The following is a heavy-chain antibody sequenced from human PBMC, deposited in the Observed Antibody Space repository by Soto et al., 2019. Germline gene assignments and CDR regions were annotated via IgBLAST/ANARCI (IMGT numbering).Heavy chain of an antibody. Sequence: QVQLVQSGAEVKKPEASVKVSCKASGYTFTSYGISWVRQAPGLGLEWMGWISAYNVNTNYAQKLQGRVTMTTDTSTSTAYMELRSLRSDDTAVYYCAREGPASRYYYYYGMDVWGQGTTVTVSS. J-gene: IGHJ6*02. CDR2: ISAYNVNT. V-gene: IGHV1-18*04. CDR1: GYTFTSYG. CDR3: AREGPASRYYYYYGMDV. D-gene: IGHD2-2*01.